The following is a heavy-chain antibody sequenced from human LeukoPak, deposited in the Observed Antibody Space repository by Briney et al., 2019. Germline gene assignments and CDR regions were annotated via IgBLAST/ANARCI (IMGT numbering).Heavy chain of an antibody. CDR3: ARVRRDGVGATFDY. J-gene: IGHJ4*02. CDR2: INHSGST. CDR1: GGSFSGYY. D-gene: IGHD1-26*01. Sequence: PSETLSLTCAVYGGSFSGYYWSWIRQPPGKGLEWIGEINHSGSTHYNPSLKSRVTISVDTSKNQFSLKLSSVTAVDTAVYYCARVRRDGVGATFDYWGQGTLVTVSS. V-gene: IGHV4-34*01.